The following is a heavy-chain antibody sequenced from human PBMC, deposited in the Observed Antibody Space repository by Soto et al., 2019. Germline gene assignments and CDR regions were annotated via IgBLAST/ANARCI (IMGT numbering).Heavy chain of an antibody. Sequence: SETLSLTCAVYGGSFSGYYWSWIRQPPGKGLEWIGEINHSGSTNYNPSPKSRVTISVDTSKNQFSLKLSSVTAADTAVYYCARASKAGYCSGGSCYRVSYYYGMDVWGQGTTVTVSS. J-gene: IGHJ6*02. CDR1: GGSFSGYY. V-gene: IGHV4-34*01. CDR2: INHSGST. CDR3: ARASKAGYCSGGSCYRVSYYYGMDV. D-gene: IGHD2-15*01.